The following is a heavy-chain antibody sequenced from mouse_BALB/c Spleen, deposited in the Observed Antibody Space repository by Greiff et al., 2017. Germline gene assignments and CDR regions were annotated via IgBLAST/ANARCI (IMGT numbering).Heavy chain of an antibody. CDR1: GFTFSSYA. Sequence: DVMLVESGGGLVKPGGSLKLSCAASGFTFSSYAMSWVRQTPEKRLEWVASISSGGSTYYPGSVKGRFTISRDNARNILYLQMSSLRSEDTAMYYCARYPYYGNSWFAYWGQGTLVTVSA. D-gene: IGHD2-10*01. CDR3: ARYPYYGNSWFAY. J-gene: IGHJ3*01. V-gene: IGHV5-6-5*01. CDR2: ISSGGST.